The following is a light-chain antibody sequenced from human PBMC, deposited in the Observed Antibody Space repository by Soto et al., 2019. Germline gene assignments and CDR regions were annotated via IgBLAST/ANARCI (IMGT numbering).Light chain of an antibody. Sequence: TVLTQSPCTLSLSPGERATLSCRSSQSVSSNLAWYQQKPGQAPRLLIYDASNRATGIPARFSGSGSGTDFTLTISSLEPEDFAVYYCQQRSNWPPWTLGQGTKVDIK. J-gene: IGKJ1*01. CDR2: DAS. CDR3: QQRSNWPPWT. CDR1: QSVSSN. V-gene: IGKV3-11*01.